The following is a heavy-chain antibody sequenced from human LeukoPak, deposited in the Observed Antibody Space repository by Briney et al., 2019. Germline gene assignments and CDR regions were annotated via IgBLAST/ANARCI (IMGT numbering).Heavy chain of an antibody. Sequence: GASVKVSCKASGYTFNNYGISWVRQAPGQGLEWMGWISAYSGDTNYAQKLQGRVTMTTDTSTSTAYMELRGLRSDDTAVYYCAKDYDGSALPYNWFDPWGQGTLVTVSS. V-gene: IGHV1-18*01. J-gene: IGHJ5*02. CDR2: ISAYSGDT. D-gene: IGHD3-22*01. CDR3: AKDYDGSALPYNWFDP. CDR1: GYTFNNYG.